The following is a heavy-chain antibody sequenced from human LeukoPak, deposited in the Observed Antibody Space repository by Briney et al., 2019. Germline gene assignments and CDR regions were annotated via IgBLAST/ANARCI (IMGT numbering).Heavy chain of an antibody. CDR2: IDPSGSYT. V-gene: IGHV5-10-1*01. CDR1: GYSFTSYW. D-gene: IGHD3-22*01. Sequence: GESLKISCKGSGYSFTSYWISWVRQMPGKGLEWMGRIDPSGSYTNYSPSFQGHVTISADKSISTAYLQWSSLKASDTAMYYCARHLLSTYYCDSSAYPPDDYWGQGTLVTVSS. J-gene: IGHJ4*02. CDR3: ARHLLSTYYCDSSAYPPDDY.